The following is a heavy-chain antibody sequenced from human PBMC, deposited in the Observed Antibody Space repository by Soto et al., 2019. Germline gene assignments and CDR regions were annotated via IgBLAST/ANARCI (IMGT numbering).Heavy chain of an antibody. CDR1: GFTFSSYA. CDR3: AKVGGFGYYDSSGYYDY. J-gene: IGHJ4*02. CDR2: ISGSGGST. Sequence: GGSLRLSCAASGFTFSSYAMSWVRQAPGKGLEWVSAISGSGGSTYYADSVKGRFTISIDNSKNTLYLQMNSLRAEDTAVYYCAKVGGFGYYDSSGYYDYWGQGPLVTVSS. D-gene: IGHD3-22*01. V-gene: IGHV3-23*01.